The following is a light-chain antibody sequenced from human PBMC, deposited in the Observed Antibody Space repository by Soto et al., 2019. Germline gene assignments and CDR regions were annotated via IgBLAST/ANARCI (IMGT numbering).Light chain of an antibody. Sequence: QSALTQPASVSGSPGQSITISCTGTSSDVGGYNYVSWYQQHPGKAPKLMIYEVSNRPSGVSNRFSGSKSGNTASLTISGLQAEDEADYYCCSYTSSSTLFYVFGTGTKLTVL. CDR1: SSDVGGYNY. CDR3: CSYTSSSTLFYV. J-gene: IGLJ1*01. V-gene: IGLV2-14*01. CDR2: EVS.